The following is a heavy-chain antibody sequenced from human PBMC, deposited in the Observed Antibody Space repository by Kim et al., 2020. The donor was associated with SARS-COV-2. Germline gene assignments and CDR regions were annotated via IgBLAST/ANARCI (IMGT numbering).Heavy chain of an antibody. V-gene: IGHV3-30*02. J-gene: IGHJ4*02. CDR3: AKDGTKGTYYDFWSGYLFDY. Sequence: RFTISRDNSKNTLYLQMNSLRAEDTAVYYCAKDGTKGTYYDFWSGYLFDYWGQGTLVTVSS. D-gene: IGHD3-3*01.